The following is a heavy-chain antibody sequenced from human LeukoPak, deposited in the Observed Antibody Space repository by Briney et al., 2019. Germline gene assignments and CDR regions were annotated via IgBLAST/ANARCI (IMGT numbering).Heavy chain of an antibody. CDR3: ARDPGSSYSSSWYDYYYMDV. V-gene: IGHV1-46*01. D-gene: IGHD6-13*01. CDR2: ITPSGGST. CDR1: GYTFTNYY. J-gene: IGHJ6*03. Sequence: GASVKVSCKASGYTFTNYYMHWVRQAPGQGLEWLGLITPSGGSTWYAQKFQGRVTMTRDTSISTAYMELSRLRSDDTAVYYCARDPGSSYSSSWYDYYYMDVWGKGTTVTISS.